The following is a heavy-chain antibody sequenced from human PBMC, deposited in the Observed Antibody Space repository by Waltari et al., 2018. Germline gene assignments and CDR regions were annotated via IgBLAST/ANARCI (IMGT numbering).Heavy chain of an antibody. J-gene: IGHJ4*02. CDR1: GCSLRSGTYS. CDR3: ASGLTADFWSGYYDY. V-gene: IGHV4-61*09. D-gene: IGHD3-3*01. CDR2: IYTSGST. Sequence: QVQLQASGPGLLKPYQTLSLTCTGSGCSLRSGTYSCSWPGEPAGKGLEWIGYIYTSGSTNYTPSLKSRVTISVDTSKNQFSLKLSSVTAADTAVYYCASGLTADFWSGYYDYWGQGTLVTVSS.